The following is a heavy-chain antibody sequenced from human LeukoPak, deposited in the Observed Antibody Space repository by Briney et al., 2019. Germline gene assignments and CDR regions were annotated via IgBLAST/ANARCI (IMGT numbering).Heavy chain of an antibody. J-gene: IGHJ4*02. CDR3: ARVSDANYFDY. CDR2: TYYRSKWYN. Sequence: SQTLSLTCAISGDSVSSNSAGWNWIRQSPSRGLEWLGRTYYRSKWYNDDAVSVKSRITINPDTAKNQFSLQLNSVTPEDTALYYCARVSDANYFDYWGQGTLVTVSS. V-gene: IGHV6-1*01. CDR1: GDSVSSNSAG.